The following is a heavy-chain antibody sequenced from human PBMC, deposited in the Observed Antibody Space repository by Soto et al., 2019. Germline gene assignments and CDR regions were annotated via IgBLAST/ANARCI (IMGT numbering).Heavy chain of an antibody. Sequence: PGGSLRLSCAASGFTFSSYWMHWVRQAPGKGLVWVSRINADGSTTTYADSVKGLFTISRDNAKNTLYLQMNSLRAEDTAVYYCVTVATHSYNWLDTWGQGTLVTVS. CDR1: GFTFSSYW. CDR3: VTVATHSYNWLDT. CDR2: INADGSTT. V-gene: IGHV3-74*01. J-gene: IGHJ5*02. D-gene: IGHD6-6*01.